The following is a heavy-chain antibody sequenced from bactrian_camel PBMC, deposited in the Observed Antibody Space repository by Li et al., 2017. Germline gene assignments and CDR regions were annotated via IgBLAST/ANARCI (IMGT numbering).Heavy chain of an antibody. J-gene: IGHJ4*01. D-gene: IGHD3*01. CDR3: AKGWVPRLEAPGPG. Sequence: VQLVESGGGLVQPGGSLVLSCAASGFTFSTYAMSWVRQAPGKELEWVSSSWSGGDTIYADSVEGQFTISRDNAKDTVYLQLNSLKTEDTAMYYCAKGWVPRLEAPGPGWGQGTQVTVS. CDR1: GFTFSTYA. CDR2: SWSGGDT. V-gene: IGHV3S10*01.